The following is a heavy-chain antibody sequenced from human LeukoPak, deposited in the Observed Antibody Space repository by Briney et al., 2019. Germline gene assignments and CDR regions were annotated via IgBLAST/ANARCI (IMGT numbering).Heavy chain of an antibody. CDR1: GFTFDDCA. CDR2: ISWNSGSI. V-gene: IGHV3-9*01. Sequence: PGGSLRLSCAASGFTFDDCAMHWVRQAPGKGLEWVSGISWNSGSIGYADSVKGRFTISRDNAKNSLYLQMNSLRAEDTAVYYCARVRYDGSGYYSIYDYWGQGTLVTVSS. J-gene: IGHJ4*02. D-gene: IGHD3-22*01. CDR3: ARVRYDGSGYYSIYDY.